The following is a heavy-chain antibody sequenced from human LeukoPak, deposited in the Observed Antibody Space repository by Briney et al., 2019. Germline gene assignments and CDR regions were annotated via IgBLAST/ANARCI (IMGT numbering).Heavy chain of an antibody. J-gene: IGHJ5*02. D-gene: IGHD1-26*01. CDR1: GYTFTSYY. CDR3: ARDNSVGETAWWFDP. V-gene: IGHV1-46*01. CDR2: INPSGSST. Sequence: GASVKVSCKASGYTFTSYYMHWVRQAPGQGLEWMGIINPSGSSTTYAQRFQGRVTMTRDISTSTDYMELTSLTSDDTAMYYCARDNSVGETAWWFDPWGQGTLVTVSS.